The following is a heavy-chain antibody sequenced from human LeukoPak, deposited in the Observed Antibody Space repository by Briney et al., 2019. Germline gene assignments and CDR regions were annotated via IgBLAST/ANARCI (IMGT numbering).Heavy chain of an antibody. CDR2: ISYDGSNK. CDR1: GFTFSSYW. J-gene: IGHJ4*02. Sequence: SGGTLRLSCAASGFTFSSYWMSWVRQAPGKGLEWVAVISYDGSNKYYADSVKGRFTISRDNSKNTLYLQMNSLRAEDTAVYYCARHSSYGDFDYWGQGTLVTVSS. D-gene: IGHD4-17*01. V-gene: IGHV3-30*03. CDR3: ARHSSYGDFDY.